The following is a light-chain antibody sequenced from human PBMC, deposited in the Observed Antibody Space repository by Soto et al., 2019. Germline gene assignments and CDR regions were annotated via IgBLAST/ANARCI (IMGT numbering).Light chain of an antibody. Sequence: IVLTQYPGTLSLSPGERATLSCMSSQSVSSSYLAWCQQRPGQAPRLLIYGASTRAAGIPDRFSGSGSGTDFTLTITRLEPEDSAVYFCQQYTGPPTTFGQGTRLEIK. V-gene: IGKV3-20*01. CDR3: QQYTGPPTT. CDR1: QSVSSSY. J-gene: IGKJ5*01. CDR2: GAS.